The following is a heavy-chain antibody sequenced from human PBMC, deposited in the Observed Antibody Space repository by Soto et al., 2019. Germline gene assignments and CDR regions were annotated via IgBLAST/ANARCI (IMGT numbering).Heavy chain of an antibody. Sequence: EVQLLESGGGLVQPGGSLRLSCAASGFPFRDYAMSWVRQAPGKGLEWVFVIACCGGSTYSADFVRGRFTISRDSSKNTLYLQINNLRAEDTAIYYCAKEKFSTSPYYHSAMDVWGQGTTVTVSS. J-gene: IGHJ6*02. D-gene: IGHD6-6*01. V-gene: IGHV3-23*01. CDR2: IACCGGST. CDR3: AKEKFSTSPYYHSAMDV. CDR1: GFPFRDYA.